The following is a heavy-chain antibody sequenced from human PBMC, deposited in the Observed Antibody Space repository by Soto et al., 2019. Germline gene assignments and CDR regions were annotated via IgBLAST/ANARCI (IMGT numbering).Heavy chain of an antibody. V-gene: IGHV1-18*04. CDR2: ISAYNGNT. J-gene: IGHJ4*02. CDR1: GYTFTSYG. D-gene: IGHD6-19*01. CDR3: ARDLVGGYDFYSSGWYFGY. Sequence: ASVKVSCKASGYTFTSYGVSWVRQAPGQGLEWMGWISAYNGNTNYAQKLQGRVTMTTDTSTSTAYMELRSLRSDDTAVYYCARDLVGGYDFYSSGWYFGYWGQGTLVTVSS.